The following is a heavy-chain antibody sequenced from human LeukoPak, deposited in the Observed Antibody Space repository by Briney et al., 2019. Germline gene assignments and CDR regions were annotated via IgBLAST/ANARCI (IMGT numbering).Heavy chain of an antibody. CDR2: MNPNSGNA. D-gene: IGHD5-12*01. Sequence: ASVKVSCKASGYTFTNYDIHWVRQDTGQGFEWVGWMNPNSGNAGYAQKFQGRVTITRNTSISTAYMELSSLSSEDTAVYYCARVRGNAYGYDNWGQGTLITVSS. J-gene: IGHJ4*02. V-gene: IGHV1-8*03. CDR3: ARVRGNAYGYDN. CDR1: GYTFTNYD.